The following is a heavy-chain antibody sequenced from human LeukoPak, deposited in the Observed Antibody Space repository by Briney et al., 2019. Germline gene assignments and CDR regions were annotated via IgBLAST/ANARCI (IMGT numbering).Heavy chain of an antibody. D-gene: IGHD6-19*01. Sequence: GGSLRLSCTASGFTFGDYAMTWVRQAPGKGLEWVGFITSKAYGGTPEYAAAVKGRFSISRDDSKSIAYLQMNSLYTEDTAVYFCARRGVWYTDYWGQGTLVTVSA. CDR3: ARRGVWYTDY. CDR2: ITSKAYGGTP. J-gene: IGHJ4*02. V-gene: IGHV3-49*04. CDR1: GFTFGDYA.